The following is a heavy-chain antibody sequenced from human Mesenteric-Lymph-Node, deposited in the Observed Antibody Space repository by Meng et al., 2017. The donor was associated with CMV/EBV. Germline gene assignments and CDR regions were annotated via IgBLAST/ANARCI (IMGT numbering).Heavy chain of an antibody. CDR3: AKVSLGVNWIDP. J-gene: IGHJ5*02. Sequence: GESLKISCSASGFTFSNYGMHWVRQAPGRGLEWVAFIRYDGSNNYYPESVKGRFTISRGNSKNTLYLQVNTLRAEDTAVYYCAKVSLGVNWIDPWGQGTLVTVSS. CDR1: GFTFSNYG. CDR2: IRYDGSNN. V-gene: IGHV3-30*02.